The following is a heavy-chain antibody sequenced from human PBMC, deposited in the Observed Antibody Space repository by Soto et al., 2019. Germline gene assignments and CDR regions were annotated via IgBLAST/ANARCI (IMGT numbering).Heavy chain of an antibody. Sequence: EVQLVESGGGLVQPGGSLRLSCAASGFAFSTYWMHWVRQAPGKGLLWVSRIKFDGSSTYYADSVKGRFTISRDDAKNSLYRQMNGLRVDDTAVYYCARGAKNIYAMDVWGQGTTVTVSS. CDR1: GFAFSTYW. V-gene: IGHV3-74*01. CDR2: IKFDGSST. CDR3: ARGAKNIYAMDV. J-gene: IGHJ6*02.